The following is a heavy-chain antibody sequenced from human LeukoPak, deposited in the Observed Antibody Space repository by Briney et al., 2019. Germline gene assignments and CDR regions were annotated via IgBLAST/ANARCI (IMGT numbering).Heavy chain of an antibody. J-gene: IGHJ5*01. CDR1: GGSISSSSYY. Sequence: SETVSLTCTVSGGSISSSSYYWGWIRQPPGKGLEWIGSIHYSGSTYYNPSLKSRVTISVDTSKNQFSLKLSSVTAADTAVYYCARHSGFLEWLDWWGQGTLVTVSS. CDR3: ARHSGFLEWLDW. D-gene: IGHD3-3*01. V-gene: IGHV4-39*01. CDR2: IHYSGST.